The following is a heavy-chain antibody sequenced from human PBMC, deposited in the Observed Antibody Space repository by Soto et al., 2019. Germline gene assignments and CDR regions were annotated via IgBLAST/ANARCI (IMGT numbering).Heavy chain of an antibody. CDR1: GGTFSSYA. V-gene: IGHV1-69*01. CDR2: IIPIFGTA. Sequence: QVQLVQSGAEVKKPGSSVKVSCKASGGTFSSYAISWGRQAPGQGLEWMGGIIPIFGTANYAQKFQGRVTITADESTSTGYMELSSLRSEDTAVYYCARTSIHAYYYYYGMDVWGQGGTVTVSS. CDR3: ARTSIHAYYYYYGMDV. D-gene: IGHD5-18*01. J-gene: IGHJ6*02.